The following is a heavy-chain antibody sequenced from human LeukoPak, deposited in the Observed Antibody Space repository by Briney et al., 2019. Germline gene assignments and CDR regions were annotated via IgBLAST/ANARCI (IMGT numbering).Heavy chain of an antibody. CDR1: GGTFSSYA. CDR2: INPSGGST. V-gene: IGHV1-46*01. J-gene: IGHJ6*03. Sequence: ASVKVSCKASGGTFSSYAISWVRQAPGQGLEWMGIINPSGGSTSYAQKFQGRVTMTGDMSTSTVYMELSSLRSEDTAVYYCARGVVATTGIYYYYYMDVWGKGTTVTISS. CDR3: ARGVVATTGIYYYYYMDV. D-gene: IGHD5-12*01.